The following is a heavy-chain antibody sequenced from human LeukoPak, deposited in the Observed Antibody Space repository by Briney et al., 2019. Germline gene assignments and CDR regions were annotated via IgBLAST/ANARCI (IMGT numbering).Heavy chain of an antibody. D-gene: IGHD2-2*01. CDR1: GGSFSGYY. Sequence: TSETLSLTCAVYGGSFSGYYWSWIRQPPGKGLEWIGAINHSGSNNYNPSLKSRVTISVDTSKNQFSLKLSSVTAADTAVYYCASLYVVAAAARGHYYSGMDVWGQGTTVTASS. V-gene: IGHV4-34*01. CDR3: ASLYVVAAAARGHYYSGMDV. J-gene: IGHJ6*02. CDR2: INHSGSN.